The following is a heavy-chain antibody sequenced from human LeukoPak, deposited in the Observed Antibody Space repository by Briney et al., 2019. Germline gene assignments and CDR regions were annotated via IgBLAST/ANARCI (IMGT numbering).Heavy chain of an antibody. CDR1: GFTFSSYG. V-gene: IGHV3-48*04. CDR2: ISSSGSTI. CDR3: ARGETVPRGY. J-gene: IGHJ4*02. Sequence: GGSLRLTCAASGFTFSSYGMHWVRQAPGKGLEWVSYISSSGSTIYYADSVKGRFTISRDNAKNSLYLQMNSLRAEDTAVYYCARGETVPRGYWGQGALVTVSS. D-gene: IGHD4-17*01.